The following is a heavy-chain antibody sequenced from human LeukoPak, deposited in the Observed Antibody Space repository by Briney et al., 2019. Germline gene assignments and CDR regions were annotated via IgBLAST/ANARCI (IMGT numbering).Heavy chain of an antibody. D-gene: IGHD3-10*01. CDR3: ARLQRITMAGPDYWYFDL. J-gene: IGHJ2*01. CDR2: ISYSGST. Sequence: SETLSLTCTASGDSISSYYWSWIRQPPEKGLEWIAYISYSGSTNYNPSLKSRVTISVDTSKTQFSLKMNSVTAADTAVYYCARLQRITMAGPDYWYFDLWGRGTLVTVSP. CDR1: GDSISSYY. V-gene: IGHV4-59*01.